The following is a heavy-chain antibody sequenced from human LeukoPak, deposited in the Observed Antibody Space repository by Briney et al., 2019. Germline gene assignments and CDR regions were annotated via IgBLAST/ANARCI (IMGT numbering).Heavy chain of an antibody. J-gene: IGHJ3*02. D-gene: IGHD3-10*01. Sequence: RTGGSLRLSFAASGFTFDDYGMSWVRQAPGKGLEWVSGINWNGGSTGYADSVKGRFTISRDNAKNSLYLQMNSLRAEDTAMYFCTRDRALNIRAYGIWGQGTLVTVSS. CDR3: TRDRALNIRAYGI. CDR2: INWNGGST. CDR1: GFTFDDYG. V-gene: IGHV3-20*03.